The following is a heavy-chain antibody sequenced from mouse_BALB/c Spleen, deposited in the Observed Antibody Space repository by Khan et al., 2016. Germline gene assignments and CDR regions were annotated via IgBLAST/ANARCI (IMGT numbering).Heavy chain of an antibody. Sequence: QVQLKQSGAELARPGASVKLSCKATGYTFTSYWMQWVKQRPGQGLEWIGTIYPGDGDTRYTQKFKGKATLTADKSSSTAYMQLSSLASEDFAVYYCASGGSSYSSSAYWGQGTLVTVSA. D-gene: IGHD1-1*01. V-gene: IGHV1-87*01. CDR3: ASGGSSYSSSAY. CDR1: GYTFTSYW. J-gene: IGHJ3*01. CDR2: IYPGDGDT.